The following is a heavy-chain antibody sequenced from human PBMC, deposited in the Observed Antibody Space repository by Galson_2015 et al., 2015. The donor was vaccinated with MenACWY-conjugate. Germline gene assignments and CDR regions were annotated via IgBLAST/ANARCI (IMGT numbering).Heavy chain of an antibody. J-gene: IGHJ6*03. CDR1: GFTFTGYE. CDR3: ARVGTWIHQYFYYMDV. CDR2: ISKSGSPI. Sequence: SLRLSCAASGFTFTGYEFNWVRQAPGKGLEWLSYISKSGSPIYYADSVKGRFTISSDNIKKSLFLEMNSLRAGDTGVYYCARVGTWIHQYFYYMDVWGKGTTVTVSS. D-gene: IGHD5-18*01. V-gene: IGHV3-48*03.